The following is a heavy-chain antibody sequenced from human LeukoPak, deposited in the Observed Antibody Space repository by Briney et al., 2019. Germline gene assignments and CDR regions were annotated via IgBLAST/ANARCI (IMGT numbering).Heavy chain of an antibody. Sequence: ASVKASCKASGYTFTSYGISWVRQAPGQGLEWMGWISAYNGNTNYAQKLQGRVTMTTDTSTSTAYMELRSLRSDDTAVYYCARELPFSIAAAGNWFDPWGQGTLVTVSS. CDR1: GYTFTSYG. CDR3: ARELPFSIAAAGNWFDP. J-gene: IGHJ5*02. CDR2: ISAYNGNT. D-gene: IGHD6-13*01. V-gene: IGHV1-18*01.